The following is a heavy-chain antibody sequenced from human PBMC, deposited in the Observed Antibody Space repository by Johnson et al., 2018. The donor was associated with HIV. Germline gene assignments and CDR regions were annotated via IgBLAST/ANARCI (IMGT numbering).Heavy chain of an antibody. CDR2: ISSGGSVR. D-gene: IGHD2-21*01. Sequence: QVQLVESGGGLVKPEGSLRLSCAASGFTFSDYYMSWIRQAPGTGLEWVSYISSGGSVRYYADSVRGRFTISRDNAENSLYLQMNSLRAEDTAVYYCARHTGYDAFDIWGQGTMVTVSS. J-gene: IGHJ3*02. CDR1: GFTFSDYY. CDR3: ARHTGYDAFDI. V-gene: IGHV3-11*04.